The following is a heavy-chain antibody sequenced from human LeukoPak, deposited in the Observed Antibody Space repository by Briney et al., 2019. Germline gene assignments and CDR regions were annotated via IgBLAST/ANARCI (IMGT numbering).Heavy chain of an antibody. Sequence: GGSLRLSCAASGFSLSNSAMHWVRQAPGKGLEYVSAINFNGGNTYFANSVKGRFTVSRDNSKNTLFLQMGSLRAEDMAVYYCATWSGYHHVYWGQGTLVTVSS. V-gene: IGHV3-64*01. CDR2: INFNGGNT. D-gene: IGHD3-3*01. CDR1: GFSLSNSA. CDR3: ATWSGYHHVY. J-gene: IGHJ4*02.